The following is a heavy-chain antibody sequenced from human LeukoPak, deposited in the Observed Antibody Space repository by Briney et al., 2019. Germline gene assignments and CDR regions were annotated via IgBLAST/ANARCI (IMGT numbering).Heavy chain of an antibody. CDR2: ISPNSGGT. D-gene: IGHD6-6*01. J-gene: IGHJ6*03. CDR1: GYTFTDYY. Sequence: ASVKVSCKTSGYTFTDYYMHWVRQAPGQGLEWMGWISPNSGGTNYAQKFQGRVTMTRDTSISTAYMELSRLRSDDTAVYYCARGDNSSYLYYYYYYMDVWGKGTTVTVSS. CDR3: ARGDNSSYLYYYYYYMDV. V-gene: IGHV1-2*02.